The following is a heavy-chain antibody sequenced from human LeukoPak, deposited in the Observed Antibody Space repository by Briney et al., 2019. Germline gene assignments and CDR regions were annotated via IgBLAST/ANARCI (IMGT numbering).Heavy chain of an antibody. CDR1: GGSLSSYY. D-gene: IGHD3-3*01. J-gene: IGHJ4*02. CDR3: ARGQLNDDFWSGFLN. V-gene: IGHV4-4*07. Sequence: SETLSLTCTVSGGSLSSYYWSWIRQPAGKGLEWIGRIFTSGSTNYNPSLKSRLTMSVDTSKNQFSLKLSSVTAADTAVYYCARGQLNDDFWSGFLNWGQGILVTVSS. CDR2: IFTSGST.